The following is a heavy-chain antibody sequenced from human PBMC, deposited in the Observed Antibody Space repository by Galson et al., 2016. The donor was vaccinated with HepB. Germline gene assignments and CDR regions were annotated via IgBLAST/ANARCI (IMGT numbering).Heavy chain of an antibody. CDR3: ARAPYSNGWHSRYGMDV. J-gene: IGHJ6*02. Sequence: CAISGDSVSSNDAAWNWIRQSPSGGLEWLGRTYYRSKWYNDYAVSVKSRIIINPDTSKNQFSLQLNSVTPEDTAVYYCARAPYSNGWHSRYGMDVWGQGTTVTGSS. CDR2: TYYRSKWYN. D-gene: IGHD6-19*01. CDR1: GDSVSSNDAA. V-gene: IGHV6-1*01.